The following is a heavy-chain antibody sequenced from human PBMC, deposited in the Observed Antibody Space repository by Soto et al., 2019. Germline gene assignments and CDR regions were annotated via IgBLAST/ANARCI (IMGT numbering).Heavy chain of an antibody. J-gene: IGHJ4*02. CDR1: GGSFSGYY. Sequence: KPSETLSLTCAVYGGSFSGYYWSWIRQPPGKGLEWIGEINHSGSTNYNPSLKSRVTISVDTSKNQFSLKLSSVTAADTAVYYCARRDHSSGCSDYWGQGTLVTVSS. D-gene: IGHD6-19*01. CDR3: ARRDHSSGCSDY. V-gene: IGHV4-34*01. CDR2: INHSGST.